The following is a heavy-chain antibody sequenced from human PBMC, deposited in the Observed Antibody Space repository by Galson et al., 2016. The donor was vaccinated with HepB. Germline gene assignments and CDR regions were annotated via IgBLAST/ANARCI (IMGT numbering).Heavy chain of an antibody. CDR1: GYTFTGNY. D-gene: IGHD7-27*01. CDR3: ARDLWGYRVGRTTRHNGMDV. J-gene: IGHJ6*02. V-gene: IGHV1-2*04. Sequence: SVKVSCKAFGYTFTGNYMHWVRQAPGQGLEWMGWINPNSGYTNYAQKFQGWVTMTRDTSISTVYMELSRLKSDDTAVYYCARDLWGYRVGRTTRHNGMDVWGQGTTVTVSS. CDR2: INPNSGYT.